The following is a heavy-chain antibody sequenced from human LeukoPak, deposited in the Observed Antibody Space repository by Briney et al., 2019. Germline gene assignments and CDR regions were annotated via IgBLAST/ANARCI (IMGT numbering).Heavy chain of an antibody. CDR3: ARVRYIAAAAWFDP. Sequence: GGSLRLSCAASGFTFSSYWMSWVRQAPGKGLEWVANIKQDGSEKYYVDSVKGRFTISRDNAKNSLYLQMNSLRAEDTAVYYCARVRYIAAAAWFDPWGQGTLVTVSS. CDR2: IKQDGSEK. CDR1: GFTFSSYW. D-gene: IGHD6-13*01. J-gene: IGHJ5*02. V-gene: IGHV3-7*01.